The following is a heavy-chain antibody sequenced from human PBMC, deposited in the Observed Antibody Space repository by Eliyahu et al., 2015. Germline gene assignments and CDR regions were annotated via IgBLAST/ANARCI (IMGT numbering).Heavy chain of an antibody. J-gene: IGHJ4*02. V-gene: IGHV3-30*18. CDR3: AKDMKAITAALDH. Sequence: VQLVESGGGVVQPGKSLRLSCAASGFTFTSYVMHWVRQAPGKGLEWVALISSEGSNRYYADSVKGRFTISRDVSKNTLYLQMNSLTVEDTAVYYCAKDMKAITAALDHWGQGTLVTVSS. CDR2: ISSEGSNR. D-gene: IGHD1-20*01. CDR1: GFTFTSYV.